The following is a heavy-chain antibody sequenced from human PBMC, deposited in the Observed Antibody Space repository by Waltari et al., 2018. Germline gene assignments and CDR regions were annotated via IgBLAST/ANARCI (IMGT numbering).Heavy chain of an antibody. CDR3: AREYMIGPFYYFDY. V-gene: IGHV4-59*01. J-gene: IGHJ4*02. CDR2: IYYSGST. D-gene: IGHD3-22*01. Sequence: QVQLQESGPGLVKPSETLSLTCTVSGGSISSYYWSWIRQPPGKGLEWIGYIYYSGSTNYNPSLKSRVTISVDTSKNQFSLKLSSVTAADTAVYYCAREYMIGPFYYFDYWGQGTLITVSS. CDR1: GGSISSYY.